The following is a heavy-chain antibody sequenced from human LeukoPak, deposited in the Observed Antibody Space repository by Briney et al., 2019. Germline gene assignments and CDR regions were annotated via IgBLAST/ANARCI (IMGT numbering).Heavy chain of an antibody. D-gene: IGHD2-21*02. CDR1: GFVFGRNA. J-gene: IGHJ1*01. CDR2: ISFDGNTQ. Sequence: GGSLRLSCVASGFVFGRNAMHWVRQPPGKGLEWVAVISFDGNTQEYADAVEGRFTISRDNAQNSMYLQMNSLRVEDTAVYYCTSWGDTTAEYFQRWGQGTLVTVSS. CDR3: TSWGDTTAEYFQR. V-gene: IGHV3-30*04.